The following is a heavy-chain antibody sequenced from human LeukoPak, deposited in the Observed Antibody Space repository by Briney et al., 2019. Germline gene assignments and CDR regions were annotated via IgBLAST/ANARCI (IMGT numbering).Heavy chain of an antibody. D-gene: IGHD3-22*01. V-gene: IGHV3-48*04. CDR1: GFTFSSYS. CDR2: ISSSSSTI. J-gene: IGHJ3*02. Sequence: PGGSLRLSCAASGFTFSSYSMNWVRQAPGKGLEWVSYISSSSSTIYYADSVKGRFTISRDNAKNSLYLQMNSLRAEDTAVYYCARDYTRITMIVVVPDAFDIWGQGTMVTVSS. CDR3: ARDYTRITMIVVVPDAFDI.